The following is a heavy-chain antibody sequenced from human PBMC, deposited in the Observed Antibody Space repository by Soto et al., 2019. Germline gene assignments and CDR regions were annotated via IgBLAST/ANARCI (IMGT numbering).Heavy chain of an antibody. J-gene: IGHJ6*02. Sequence: SVKVSCKASGYTFPSDGISWVRQAPGQGLEWMGWISAYNGNTNYAQKLQGRVTMTTDTSTSTAYMELRSLRSDDTAVYYCARTGAAPYYYYGMDVWGQGTTVTGSS. D-gene: IGHD7-27*01. V-gene: IGHV1-18*04. CDR2: ISAYNGNT. CDR3: ARTGAAPYYYYGMDV. CDR1: GYTFPSDG.